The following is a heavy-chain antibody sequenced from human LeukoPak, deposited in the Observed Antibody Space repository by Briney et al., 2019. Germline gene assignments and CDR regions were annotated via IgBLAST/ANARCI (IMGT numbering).Heavy chain of an antibody. CDR1: GFTFSSYA. V-gene: IGHV3-23*01. CDR2: ISGSGGST. Sequence: GGPLRLSCAASGFTFSSYAMSWVRQAPGKGLEWVSAISGSGGSTYYADSVKGRFTISRDNSKNTLYLQMNSLRAEDTAVYYCAKYGQGRVTGGVDDWGQGTQVTVSS. CDR3: AKYGQGRVTGGVDD. J-gene: IGHJ4*02. D-gene: IGHD2-21*02.